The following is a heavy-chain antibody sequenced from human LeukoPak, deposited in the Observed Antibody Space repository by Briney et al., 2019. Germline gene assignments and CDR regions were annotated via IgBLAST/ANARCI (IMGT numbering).Heavy chain of an antibody. Sequence: GGSLRLSCAASGFTFSSYSMNWVRQAPGKGLEWVSSISSSSNYIYYADSVKGRFTISRDNAKNSLYLQMNSLRAEDTAVYYCAQGDDYSNLYFDYWGQGTLVTVSS. D-gene: IGHD4-4*01. J-gene: IGHJ4*02. CDR1: GFTFSSYS. V-gene: IGHV3-21*01. CDR2: ISSSSNYI. CDR3: AQGDDYSNLYFDY.